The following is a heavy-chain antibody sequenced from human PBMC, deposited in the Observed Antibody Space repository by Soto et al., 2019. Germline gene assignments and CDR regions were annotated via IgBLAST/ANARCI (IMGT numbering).Heavy chain of an antibody. Sequence: SEKVSCVASGGTISSSAISWVRQDPGQGLEWMGGITPIFGTANYAQKFQGRVTITADKSTSTAYMELRSLRSEDMAVYYCARYQPRGYEGWAERAFDSWGQGTMGTFSS. CDR3: ARYQPRGYEGWAERAFDS. D-gene: IGHD3-22*01. V-gene: IGHV1-69*06. CDR1: GGTISSSA. J-gene: IGHJ3*02. CDR2: ITPIFGTA.